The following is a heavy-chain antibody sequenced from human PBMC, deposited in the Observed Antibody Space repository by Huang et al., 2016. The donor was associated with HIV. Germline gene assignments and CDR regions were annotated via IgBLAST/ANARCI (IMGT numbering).Heavy chain of an antibody. CDR2: IYPGDSDT. J-gene: IGHJ4*02. CDR3: ARQRASGSTYVDS. CDR1: GFKFTSYW. D-gene: IGHD2-15*01. V-gene: IGHV5-51*01. Sequence: EVQLVQSGAEVKKPGESLKISCKGSGFKFTSYWIAWVRQMPGKGLERRGIIYPGDSDTRYSPSFQGKVTISADKSINTAYLQWSSLKTSDTAMYFCARQRASGSTYVDSWGQGTLLTVYS.